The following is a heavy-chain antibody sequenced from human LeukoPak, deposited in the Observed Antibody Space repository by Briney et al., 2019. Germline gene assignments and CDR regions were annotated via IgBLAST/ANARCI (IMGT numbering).Heavy chain of an antibody. V-gene: IGHV1-69*13. D-gene: IGHD6-19*01. CDR3: ASLPETYSSGLYTVDY. CDR2: IIPLFGTP. Sequence: GASVKVSCKASGGTLSSYVINWVRQAPGQGLEWMGGIIPLFGTPNYAQTFQGRLTITADETTNTVYMELSSLRFDDTAVYYCASLPETYSSGLYTVDYWGQGTLLTVSS. CDR1: GGTLSSYV. J-gene: IGHJ4*02.